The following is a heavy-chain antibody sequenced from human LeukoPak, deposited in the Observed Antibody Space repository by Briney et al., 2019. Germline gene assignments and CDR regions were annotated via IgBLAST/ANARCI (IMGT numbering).Heavy chain of an antibody. CDR3: ASTPPWIQLYWFDP. D-gene: IGHD5-18*01. J-gene: IGHJ5*02. CDR1: GYTFTGYY. CDR2: INPNSGGT. Sequence: ASVTVSCKASGYTFTGYYMHWVRQAPGQGLEWMGWINPNSGGTNYAQKFQGRVTITRDTSISTAYIELSRLRSDDTAVYYCASTPPWIQLYWFDPWGQGTLVSVSS. V-gene: IGHV1-2*02.